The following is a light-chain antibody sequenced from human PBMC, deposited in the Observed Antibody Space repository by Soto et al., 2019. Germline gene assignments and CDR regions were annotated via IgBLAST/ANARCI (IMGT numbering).Light chain of an antibody. CDR2: DAS. CDR1: QNINNW. J-gene: IGKJ3*01. CDR3: QRYDGN. Sequence: DIQLTQSPSTLSASVGDRVTLTCRASQNINNWLAWYQQKPGKAPKVLIYDASSLESGVPSRFSGSGSGTEFTLTISSLQPDDFATYDCQRYDGNFGPGTKVDIK. V-gene: IGKV1-5*01.